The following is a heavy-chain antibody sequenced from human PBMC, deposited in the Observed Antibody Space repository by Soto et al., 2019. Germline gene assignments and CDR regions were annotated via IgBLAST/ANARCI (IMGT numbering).Heavy chain of an antibody. D-gene: IGHD2-15*01. CDR3: ARFLGYCSGGSCYSSHNWFDP. V-gene: IGHV4-59*01. CDR2: IYYSGST. J-gene: IGHJ5*02. Sequence: SETLSLTCTVSGGSISSYYWSWIRQPPGKGLEWIGYIYYSGSTNYNPSLKSRVTISVDTSKNQFSLKLSSVTAADTAVYYCARFLGYCSGGSCYSSHNWFDPWGQGTLVTVSS. CDR1: GGSISSYY.